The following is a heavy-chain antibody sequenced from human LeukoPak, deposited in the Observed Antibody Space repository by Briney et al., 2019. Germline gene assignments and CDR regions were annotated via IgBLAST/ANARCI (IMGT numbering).Heavy chain of an antibody. V-gene: IGHV1-69*04. CDR1: GGTFSSYA. CDR3: ARVYCSSTSCYDYYMDV. Sequence: SVKVSCKASGGTFSSYAISWVRQAPGQGLEWMGRIIPILGIANYAQKFQGRVTITADKSTSTAYMELSSLRSEDTAVYYCARVYCSSTSCYDYYMDVWGKGTTVTVSS. J-gene: IGHJ6*03. CDR2: IIPILGIA. D-gene: IGHD2-2*01.